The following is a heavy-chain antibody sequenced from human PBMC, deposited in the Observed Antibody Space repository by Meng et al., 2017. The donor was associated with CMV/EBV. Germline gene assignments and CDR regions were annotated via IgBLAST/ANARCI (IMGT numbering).Heavy chain of an antibody. CDR2: IIPIFGTA. V-gene: IGHV1-69*12. D-gene: IGHD2-2*01. CDR1: GGTFSSYA. Sequence: QVQVVEAGAEVKKAGSSVKVYCKASGGTFSSYAISWVRQAPGQGLEWMGGIIPIFGTANYAQKFQGRVTITADESTSTAYMELSSLRSEDTAVYYCAREGGIVVVPAAPGWFDPWGQGTLVTVSS. J-gene: IGHJ5*02. CDR3: AREGGIVVVPAAPGWFDP.